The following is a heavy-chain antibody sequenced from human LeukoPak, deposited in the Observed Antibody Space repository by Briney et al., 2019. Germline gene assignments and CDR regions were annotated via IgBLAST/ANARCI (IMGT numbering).Heavy chain of an antibody. Sequence: SHTLSLTCTVSGGSISSGDYYWTWIRQPPGKGLEWIDYIYYSGSTYYNPSLKSRVSISVDTSKNHFSLKLSSVTAADTAVYYCARVKSGAVTEPDFDYWGQGTLVTVSS. J-gene: IGHJ4*02. CDR1: GGSISSGDYY. CDR3: ARVKSGAVTEPDFDY. CDR2: IYYSGST. V-gene: IGHV4-30-4*01. D-gene: IGHD4-17*01.